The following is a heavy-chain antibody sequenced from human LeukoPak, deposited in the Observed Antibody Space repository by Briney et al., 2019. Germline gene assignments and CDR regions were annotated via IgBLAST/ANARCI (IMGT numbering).Heavy chain of an antibody. D-gene: IGHD3-22*01. V-gene: IGHV3-21*01. Sequence: PGGSLRLSCAASGFSFSYYSMNWLRQAPGKGPEWISYISSTSDDIYYADSVQGRFTISRDNAKNSLYLQMNSLRAEDTAVYYCARGGSMAVVVIPDAWGQGTLVTVSS. J-gene: IGHJ5*02. CDR1: GFSFSYYS. CDR3: ARGGSMAVVVIPDA. CDR2: ISSTSDDI.